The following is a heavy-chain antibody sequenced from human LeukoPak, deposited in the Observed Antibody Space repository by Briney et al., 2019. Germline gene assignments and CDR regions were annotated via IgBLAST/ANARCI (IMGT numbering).Heavy chain of an antibody. V-gene: IGHV3-48*03. CDR1: GFTFSSYE. J-gene: IGHJ3*02. D-gene: IGHD5-24*01. CDR3: ARSHSVEIEAFDI. Sequence: LPGGSLRLSCAASGFTFSSYELNWVRQAPGKGLEWVSYISDTGSTIYYADSVKGRFTVSRDNAKNSLYLQMNSLRAEDTALYHCARSHSVEIEAFDIWGQGTMVTVSS. CDR2: ISDTGSTI.